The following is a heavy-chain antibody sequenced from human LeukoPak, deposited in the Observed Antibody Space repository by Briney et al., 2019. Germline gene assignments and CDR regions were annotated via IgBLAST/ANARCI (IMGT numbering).Heavy chain of an antibody. CDR2: ISGSGGST. CDR1: GFTFSSYA. Sequence: GGSLRLSCAASGFTFSSYAMSWVRQAPGKGLEWVSAISGSGGSTYYADSVKGRFTISRDNSKNTLYLQMNSLRAEDTAVYYCAKATSPRLYYDTSGSAWAFDIWGQGTMVTVSS. D-gene: IGHD3-22*01. V-gene: IGHV3-23*01. CDR3: AKATSPRLYYDTSGSAWAFDI. J-gene: IGHJ3*02.